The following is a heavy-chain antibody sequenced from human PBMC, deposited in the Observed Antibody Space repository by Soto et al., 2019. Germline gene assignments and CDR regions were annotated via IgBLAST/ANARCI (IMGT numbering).Heavy chain of an antibody. Sequence: EVQLVETGGGLIQPGGSLRLSCAASGFIVSSHYMSWVRQAPGKGLEWVSAIYSGGSTYYTDSVEGRFTISRDVSKNILYLQMNSLRADDTAVYYCARDRGDCSSVSCYGSFYYGMDVWAQGTTVIVSS. J-gene: IGHJ6*02. D-gene: IGHD2-2*01. CDR1: GFIVSSHY. V-gene: IGHV3-53*02. CDR2: IYSGGST. CDR3: ARDRGDCSSVSCYGSFYYGMDV.